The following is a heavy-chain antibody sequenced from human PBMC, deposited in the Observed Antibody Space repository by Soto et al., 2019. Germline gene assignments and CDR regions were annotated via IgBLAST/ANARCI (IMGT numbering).Heavy chain of an antibody. CDR2: IYYSGST. CDR3: ARDGRDGYNWVY. J-gene: IGHJ4*02. V-gene: IGHV4-61*01. D-gene: IGHD5-12*01. Sequence: SETLSLTCTVSGGSVSSGSYYWSWIRQPPGKGLEWIGYIYYSGSTNYNPSLKSRVTISVDTSKNQFSLKLSSVTAADTAVYYCARDGRDGYNWVYWGQGTLVTVSS. CDR1: GGSVSSGSYY.